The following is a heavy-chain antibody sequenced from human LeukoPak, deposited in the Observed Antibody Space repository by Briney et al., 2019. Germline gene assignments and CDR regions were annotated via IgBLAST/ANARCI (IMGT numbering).Heavy chain of an antibody. J-gene: IGHJ4*02. V-gene: IGHV3-21*01. CDR1: GFAFSLYN. D-gene: IGHD5-18*01. CDR3: ARIGYSDGWYLDY. Sequence: PGGSLRLSCAASGFAFSLYNINWVRQAPGKGLECDSHISSSSSYIYYADSVKGRFTISRDNSKNSVYLQMNSLRAEDTAVYYCARIGYSDGWYLDYWGPGTLVTVSS. CDR2: ISSSSSYI.